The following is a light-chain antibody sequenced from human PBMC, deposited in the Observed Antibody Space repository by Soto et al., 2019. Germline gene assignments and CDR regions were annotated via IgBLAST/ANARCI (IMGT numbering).Light chain of an antibody. J-gene: IGKJ4*01. CDR3: QQYERCPMS. CDR1: QSISPW. CDR2: KAS. V-gene: IGKV1-5*03. Sequence: DSQMTQFPSTLSASVGDRVTITCRASQSISPWLAWYQQKPGKAPKILISKASTLQSGVPPRFSGSGSGTEFTLTISSLQPDEFATYYCQQYERCPMSFGGGTKVEIK.